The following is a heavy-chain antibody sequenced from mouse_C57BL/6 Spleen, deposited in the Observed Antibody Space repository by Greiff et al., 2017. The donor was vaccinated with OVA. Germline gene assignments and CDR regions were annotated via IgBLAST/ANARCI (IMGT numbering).Heavy chain of an antibody. CDR3: ARGGTTVVEGWYFDV. CDR2: ISDGGSYT. CDR1: GFTFSSYA. D-gene: IGHD1-1*01. J-gene: IGHJ1*03. Sequence: EVKLMESGGGLVKPGGSLKLSCAASGFTFSSYAMSWVRQTPEKRLEWVATISDGGSYTYYPDNVKGRFTISRDNAKNNLYLQMSHLKSEDTAMYYCARGGTTVVEGWYFDVWGTGTTVTVSS. V-gene: IGHV5-4*03.